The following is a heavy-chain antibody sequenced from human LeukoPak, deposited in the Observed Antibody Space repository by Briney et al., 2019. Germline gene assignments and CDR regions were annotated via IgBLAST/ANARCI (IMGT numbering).Heavy chain of an antibody. CDR3: ANDLRAPGLTGTLVF. Sequence: GGSLRLSCAASGFTFDDHAMHWVRQAPGKGLEWVAGIKWSSGTIVYADSVEGRFTISRDNAKNSLYLQMNSMRNEETAVYLCANDLRAPGLTGTLVFWGQGDLVTVSS. CDR2: IKWSSGTI. V-gene: IGHV3-9*01. J-gene: IGHJ4*02. CDR1: GFTFDDHA. D-gene: IGHD1-20*01.